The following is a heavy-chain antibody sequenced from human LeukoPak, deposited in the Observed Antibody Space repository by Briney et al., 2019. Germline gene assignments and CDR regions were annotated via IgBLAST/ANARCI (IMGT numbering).Heavy chain of an antibody. CDR1: GFTFSSYA. V-gene: IGHV3-30-3*01. Sequence: GGSLRLSCAASGFTFSSYAMHWVRQAPGKGLEWVAVISYDGSNKYYADSVKGRFTISRDNAKNSLYLQMNSLRAEDTAVYYCARGSGSYSANWGQGTLVTVSS. J-gene: IGHJ4*02. CDR3: ARGSGSYSAN. D-gene: IGHD1-26*01. CDR2: ISYDGSNK.